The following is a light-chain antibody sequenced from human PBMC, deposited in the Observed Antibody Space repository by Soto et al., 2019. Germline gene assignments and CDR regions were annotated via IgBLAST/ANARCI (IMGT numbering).Light chain of an antibody. V-gene: IGLV2-14*01. Sequence: QSVLTQPASVSGSPGQSITISCTGTSSDVGAYDYVSWFQQHPDKAPKLIISVVSNRPSGVSNRFSGSKSGNTASLTISGLQAEDEADYYCSLYTSSDTPYVFGTGTKLTAL. CDR1: SSDVGAYDY. CDR3: SLYTSSDTPYV. J-gene: IGLJ1*01. CDR2: VVS.